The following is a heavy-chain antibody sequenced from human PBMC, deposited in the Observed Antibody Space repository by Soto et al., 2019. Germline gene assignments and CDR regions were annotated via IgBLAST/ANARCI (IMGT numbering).Heavy chain of an antibody. J-gene: IGHJ6*02. Sequence: SGPTLVNPTQTLTLTCTFSGFSLSTSGMCVSWIRQPPGKALEWLARIDWDDDKYYSTSLKTRLTISKDTSKNQVVLTMTNMDPVDTATYYCAGRGVDPNSYVMDVWGQGTPVTVSS. CDR3: AGRGVDPNSYVMDV. D-gene: IGHD2-15*01. CDR2: IDWDDDK. CDR1: GFSLSTSGMC. V-gene: IGHV2-70*11.